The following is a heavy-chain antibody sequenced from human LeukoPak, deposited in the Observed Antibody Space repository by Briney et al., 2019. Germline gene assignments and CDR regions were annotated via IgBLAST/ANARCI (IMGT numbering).Heavy chain of an antibody. CDR2: IRYDGSNK. Sequence: PGGSLRLSCAASGFTFSSYGMHWVRQAPGKGLEWVAFIRYDGSNKYYVDSVKGRFTISRDNSKNTVHLQMNSLRAEDTAMYYCARRAGDYSHPYDYWGQGTLVTVSS. CDR3: ARRAGDYSHPYDY. CDR1: GFTFSSYG. V-gene: IGHV3-30*02. J-gene: IGHJ4*02. D-gene: IGHD3-22*01.